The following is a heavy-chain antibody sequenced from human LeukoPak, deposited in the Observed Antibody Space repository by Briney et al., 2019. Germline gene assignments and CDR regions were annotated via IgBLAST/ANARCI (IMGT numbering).Heavy chain of an antibody. CDR2: IKSKTDGGTT. D-gene: IGHD3-3*01. CDR3: TTDFGGPGSDFWEKGDY. Sequence: GGSLRLSCAASGFTFSNAWMSWVRQAPGKGLEWVGRIKSKTDGGTTDYAAPVKGRFTISRDDSKNTLYLQMNSLKTEDTAVYYCTTDFGGPGSDFWEKGDYWGQGTLVTVSS. J-gene: IGHJ4*02. CDR1: GFTFSNAW. V-gene: IGHV3-15*01.